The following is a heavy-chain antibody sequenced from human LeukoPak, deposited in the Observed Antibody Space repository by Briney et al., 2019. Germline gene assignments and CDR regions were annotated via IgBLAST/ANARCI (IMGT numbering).Heavy chain of an antibody. CDR3: AKAGIRDIVVVVAAVSFDY. D-gene: IGHD2-15*01. CDR2: ISGSGGST. V-gene: IGHV3-23*01. CDR1: GFNFNTYT. J-gene: IGHJ4*02. Sequence: GGSLRLSCAASGFNFNTYTMNWVRQAPGKGLEWVSAISGSGGSTYYADSVKGRFTISRDNSKNTLYLQMNSLRAEDTAVYYCAKAGIRDIVVVVAAVSFDYWGQGTLVTVSS.